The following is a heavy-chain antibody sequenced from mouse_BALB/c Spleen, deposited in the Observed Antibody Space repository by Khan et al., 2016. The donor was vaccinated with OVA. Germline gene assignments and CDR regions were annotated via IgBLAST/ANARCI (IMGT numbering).Heavy chain of an antibody. CDR3: ASHLTGSFAY. Sequence: EVQLQESGGDLVKPGGSLKLSCAASGFTFSSYGMSWVRQTPDKRLEWVVTISSDGSYTYYPDSVKGRFTISRDNVKNTLYLQMSSLKSEDTAMYYCASHLTGSFAYWGQGTLVTVSA. CDR2: ISSDGSYT. V-gene: IGHV5-6*01. D-gene: IGHD4-1*01. CDR1: GFTFSSYG. J-gene: IGHJ3*01.